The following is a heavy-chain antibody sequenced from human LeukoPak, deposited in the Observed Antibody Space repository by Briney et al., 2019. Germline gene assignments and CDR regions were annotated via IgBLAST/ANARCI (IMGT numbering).Heavy chain of an antibody. CDR1: GFTFSSYA. D-gene: IGHD6-19*01. J-gene: IGHJ4*02. V-gene: IGHV3-23*01. CDR2: ISGSGGST. CDR3: AKVLAESGLSSGWSRGFDY. Sequence: GGSLRLSCAASGFTFSSYAMSWVRQAPGKGLEWVSAISGSGGSTYYADSVKGRFTISRDNSKNTLYLQMNSLRAEDTAVYYCAKVLAESGLSSGWSRGFDYWGQGTLVTVSS.